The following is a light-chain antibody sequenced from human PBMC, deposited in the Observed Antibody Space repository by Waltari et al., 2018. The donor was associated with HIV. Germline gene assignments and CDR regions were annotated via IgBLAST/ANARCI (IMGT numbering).Light chain of an antibody. CDR2: KAS. CDR3: QHYDSYSCT. CDR1: QNVNKW. V-gene: IGKV1-5*03. Sequence: DFQLTQSPSTLAASVGDRVTITCRASQNVNKWLAWYQQKPGKAPTLLIYKASSLKSGVPSRFSGSGSGTEFTLTISSLQPDDCATYYCQHYDSYSCTFGQGTKVEIK. J-gene: IGKJ2*02.